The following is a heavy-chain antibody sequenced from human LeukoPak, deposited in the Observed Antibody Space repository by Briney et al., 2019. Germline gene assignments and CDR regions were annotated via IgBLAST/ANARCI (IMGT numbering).Heavy chain of an antibody. V-gene: IGHV3-23*01. CDR3: AKGGTYSGSYGIDY. D-gene: IGHD1-26*01. J-gene: IGHJ4*02. CDR1: GFTFSSYA. Sequence: GGSLRLSCAASGFTFSSYAMSWVRQAPGKGLEWVSAISGSGGSTYYADSVKGRFTISRDNSKNTLYLQMNSLRAEDTAVYYCAKGGTYSGSYGIDYWGQGTLVTVSS. CDR2: ISGSGGST.